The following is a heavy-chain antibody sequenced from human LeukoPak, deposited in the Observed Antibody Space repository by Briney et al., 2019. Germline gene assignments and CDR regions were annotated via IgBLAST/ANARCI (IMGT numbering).Heavy chain of an antibody. CDR3: AYADDCSSTSCPHPLD. J-gene: IGHJ6*04. CDR2: IRYDGSNK. Sequence: TGGSLRLSCAASGFTFSSYGMHWVRQAPGKGLEWVAFIRYDGSNKYYADSVKGRFTISRDNSKNTLYLQMNSLRAEDTAVYYCAYADDCSSTSCPHPLDWGKGTTVTVSS. D-gene: IGHD2-2*01. V-gene: IGHV3-30*02. CDR1: GFTFSSYG.